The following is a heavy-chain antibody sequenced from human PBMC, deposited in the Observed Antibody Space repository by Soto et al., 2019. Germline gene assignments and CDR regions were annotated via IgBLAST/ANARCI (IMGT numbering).Heavy chain of an antibody. CDR2: INPNSGGT. D-gene: IGHD2-2*02. Sequence: ASVKVPCKASGYTFTGYYMHWVRQAPGQGLEWMGWINPNSGGTNYAQKFQGKVTMTRDTSISTAYMELSRLRSDDTAVYYCARVLCSSTSCYTDGVDYWGQGTRVTVSS. V-gene: IGHV1-2*02. J-gene: IGHJ4*02. CDR3: ARVLCSSTSCYTDGVDY. CDR1: GYTFTGYY.